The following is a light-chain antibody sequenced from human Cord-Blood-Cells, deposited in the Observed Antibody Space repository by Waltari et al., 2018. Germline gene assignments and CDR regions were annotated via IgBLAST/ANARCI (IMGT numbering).Light chain of an antibody. V-gene: IGLV3-25*03. J-gene: IGLJ1*01. Sequence: SYELTQPPSVSVSPGQTARITCSGDALPKQYAYWYQQKPGPAPVLVIYKNSERPSGIPERFSGSSSGTTVTLTISGVQAEDEADYYYQSADSSGTNYVFGTGTKVTVL. CDR1: ALPKQY. CDR2: KNS. CDR3: QSADSSGTNYV.